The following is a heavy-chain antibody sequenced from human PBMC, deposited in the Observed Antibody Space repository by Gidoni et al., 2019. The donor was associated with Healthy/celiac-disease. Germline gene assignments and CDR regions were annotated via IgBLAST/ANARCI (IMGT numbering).Heavy chain of an antibody. CDR1: GYTFTSYA. CDR3: ARDQGITGTTLWFDP. Sequence: QVQLVQSGAEVKKPGASVKVSCKASGYTFTSYAMHWVRQAPGQRLEWMGWINAGNGNTKYSQKFQGRVTITRDTSESTAYMELSSLRSEDTAVYYCARDQGITGTTLWFDPWGQGTLVTVSS. J-gene: IGHJ5*02. D-gene: IGHD1-7*01. CDR2: INAGNGNT. V-gene: IGHV1-3*01.